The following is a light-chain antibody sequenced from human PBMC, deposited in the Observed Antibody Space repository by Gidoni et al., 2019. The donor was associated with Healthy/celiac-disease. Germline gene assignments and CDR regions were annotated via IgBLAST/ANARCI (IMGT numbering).Light chain of an antibody. J-gene: IGKJ3*01. CDR1: QSVSSSY. Sequence: EIVLTQSPRTLSLSPGERATLSCRASQSVSSSYCAWYQQQPGQAPRLHIYGASSRATGIPERFSGSGSGTDFTLTISRLEPEDFAVYYCQQYGSSFTFGPGTKVDIK. CDR3: QQYGSSFT. V-gene: IGKV3-20*01. CDR2: GAS.